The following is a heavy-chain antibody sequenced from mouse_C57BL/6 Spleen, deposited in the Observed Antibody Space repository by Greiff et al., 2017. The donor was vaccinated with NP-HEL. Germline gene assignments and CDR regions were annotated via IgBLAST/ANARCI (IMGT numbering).Heavy chain of an antibody. CDR1: GFNIKDDY. CDR2: IDPENGDT. CDR3: TTARGYGSSLPFDY. Sequence: VHVKQSGAELVRPGASVKLSCTASGFNIKDDYMHWVKQRPEQGLEWIGWIDPENGDTEYASKFQGKATITADTSSNTAYLQLSSLTSENTAVYYCTTARGYGSSLPFDYWGQGTTLTVSS. V-gene: IGHV14-4*01. J-gene: IGHJ2*01. D-gene: IGHD1-1*01.